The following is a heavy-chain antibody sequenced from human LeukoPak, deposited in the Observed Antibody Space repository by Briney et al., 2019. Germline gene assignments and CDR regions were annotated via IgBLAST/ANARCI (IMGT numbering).Heavy chain of an antibody. V-gene: IGHV4-4*07. Sequence: PSETLSLTCTVSGGSISSYYWSWIRQPAGKGLEWIGRIYTSGSTNYNPSLKSRVTMSVDTSKNQFSLRLNSVTAADTAVYYCAKGPQTGWFDTWGQGALATVSS. CDR3: AKGPQTGWFDT. CDR1: GGSISSYY. CDR2: IYTSGST. D-gene: IGHD3-10*01. J-gene: IGHJ5*02.